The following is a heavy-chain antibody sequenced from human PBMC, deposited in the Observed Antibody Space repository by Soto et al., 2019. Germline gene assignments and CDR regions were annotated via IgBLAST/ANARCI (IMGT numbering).Heavy chain of an antibody. CDR1: GYTFTSYG. Sequence: ASVKVSCKASGYTFTSYGISWVRQAPGQGLEWTGWISAYNGNTNYAQKLQGRVTMTTDTSTSTAYMELRSLRSDDTAVYYCARDYNVDTAMVHTPMDYWGQGTLVTVSS. D-gene: IGHD5-18*01. V-gene: IGHV1-18*04. CDR2: ISAYNGNT. J-gene: IGHJ4*02. CDR3: ARDYNVDTAMVHTPMDY.